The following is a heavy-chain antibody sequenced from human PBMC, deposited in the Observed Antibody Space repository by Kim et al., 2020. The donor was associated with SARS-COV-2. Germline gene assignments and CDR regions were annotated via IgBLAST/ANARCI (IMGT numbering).Heavy chain of an antibody. V-gene: IGHV3-72*01. J-gene: IGHJ4*02. CDR3: ATNLDSSGN. CDR2: IRNKANSYTT. D-gene: IGHD6-19*01. Sequence: GGSLRLSCAASGFTFSDHYMDWGRQAPGKGLEWVGRIRNKANSYTTEYAASVKGRFTISRDDSKNALYLQMNSLKIEDTAVYYCATNLDSSGNWGQGTLV. CDR1: GFTFSDHY.